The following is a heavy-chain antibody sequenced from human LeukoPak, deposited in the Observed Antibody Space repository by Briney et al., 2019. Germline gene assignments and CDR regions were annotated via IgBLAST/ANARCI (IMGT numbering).Heavy chain of an antibody. D-gene: IGHD3-10*01. CDR2: IFYRGST. CDR3: AKSNGYGLVDI. J-gene: IGHJ3*02. V-gene: IGHV4-39*07. CDR1: GASTNTANYY. Sequence: SETLSLTCTVSGASTNTANYYWGWFRLSPGKGLEWIGNIFYRGSTFYSPSFSSRITISLDTSRNEFSLKLISMTAADTAVYYCAKSNGYGLVDIWGQGTMVTVSS.